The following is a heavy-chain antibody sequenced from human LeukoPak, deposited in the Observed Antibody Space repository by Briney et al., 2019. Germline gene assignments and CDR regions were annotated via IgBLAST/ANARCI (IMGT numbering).Heavy chain of an antibody. J-gene: IGHJ4*02. CDR1: GGSFSGYY. D-gene: IGHD3-22*01. Sequence: SPSETLSLTCAVYGGSFSGYYWSWIRQPPGKGLEWIGEINHSGSTNYNPSLKSRVTISVDTSKNQFSLKLSSVTAADTAVYYCARGNSSGYHRDWGQGTLVTVSS. CDR2: INHSGST. CDR3: ARGNSSGYHRD. V-gene: IGHV4-34*01.